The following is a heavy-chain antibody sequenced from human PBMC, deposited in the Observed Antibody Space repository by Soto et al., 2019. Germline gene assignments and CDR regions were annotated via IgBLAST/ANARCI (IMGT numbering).Heavy chain of an antibody. CDR2: IYYSGST. V-gene: IGHV4-31*03. D-gene: IGHD1-1*01. CDR1: GGSISSGGYY. CDR3: ARLQTHTRTGMALYFDY. J-gene: IGHJ4*02. Sequence: QVQLQESGPGLVKPSQTLSLTCTVSGGSISSGGYYWSWIRQHPGKGLEWIGYIYYSGSTYYNPSLKSRVTISVDTSKNQFSLKLSSVTAADTAVYYCARLQTHTRTGMALYFDYWGQGTLVTVSS.